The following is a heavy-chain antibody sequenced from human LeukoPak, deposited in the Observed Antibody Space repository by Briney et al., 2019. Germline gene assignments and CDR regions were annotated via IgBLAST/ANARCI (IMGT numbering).Heavy chain of an antibody. CDR1: GYTFTSYG. D-gene: IGHD3-3*01. CDR3: ARDQSEWSTPQPNDY. V-gene: IGHV1-18*01. CDR2: ISAYNGNT. J-gene: IGHJ4*02. Sequence: ASVKVSCKASGYTFTSYGISWVRQAPGQGLEWMGWISAYNGNTNYAQKLQGRVTMTTDTPTSTAYMELRSLRSDDTAVYYCARDQSEWSTPQPNDYWGQGTLSPSPQ.